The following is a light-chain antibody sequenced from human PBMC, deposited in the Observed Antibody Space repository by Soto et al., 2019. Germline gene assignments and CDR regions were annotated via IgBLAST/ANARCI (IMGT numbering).Light chain of an antibody. CDR1: TRRVGGYNY. CDR2: EVS. J-gene: IGLJ1*01. CDR3: SSYAGSNSFV. V-gene: IGLV2-8*01. Sequence: QPVLTQPPPASRSPRTSVTNSSPGNTRRVGGYNYVSWYQQHPGKAPKLIIYEVSQRPSGVPDRFSGSKSGYTASLTVSGLQAEDEADYYCSSYAGSNSFVFGTGTKVTVL.